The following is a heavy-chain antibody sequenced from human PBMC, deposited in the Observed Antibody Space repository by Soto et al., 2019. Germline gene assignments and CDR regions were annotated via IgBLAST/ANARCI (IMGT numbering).Heavy chain of an antibody. D-gene: IGHD3-22*01. CDR1: GDSVSGNSAA. CDR3: ARVTDYDHTSAYPEGFYFDN. CDR2: TYYRSRWYN. Sequence: PSQTLSLTCAISGDSVSGNSAAWNWIRQSPSRGLEWLGRTYYRSRWYNDYAVSVKSRITVTPDTSKNQFSLHLNSVTPEDTAVYSGARVTDYDHTSAYPEGFYFDNWGQGTRVTVSS. J-gene: IGHJ4*02. V-gene: IGHV6-1*01.